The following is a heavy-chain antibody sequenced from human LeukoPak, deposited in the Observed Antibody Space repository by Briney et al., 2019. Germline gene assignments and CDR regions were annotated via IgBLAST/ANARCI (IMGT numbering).Heavy chain of an antibody. Sequence: AGGSLRLSCAGSGFTFSDYGMNWVRQAPGKGLEWVGRITSEAYGGTTEYAAAVRGRFTISRDDSKNIAYLQMNSLKTEDTAVYFCSLEVQRGGIHWGCDSWGRGTLVTVSS. V-gene: IGHV3-49*04. CDR1: GFTFSDYG. D-gene: IGHD2-8*02. CDR3: SLEVQRGGIHWGCDS. CDR2: ITSEAYGGTT. J-gene: IGHJ4*02.